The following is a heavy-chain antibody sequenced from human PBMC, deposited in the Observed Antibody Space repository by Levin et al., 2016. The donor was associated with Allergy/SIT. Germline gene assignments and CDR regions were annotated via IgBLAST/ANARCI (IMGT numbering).Heavy chain of an antibody. Sequence: GESLKISCAASGFTVSSNYMSWVRQAPGKGLEWVSVIYSGGSTYYADSVKGRFTISRDNSKNTLYLQINSLRVEDTAVYYCARGYDEYYFDYWGQGTLVTVSS. CDR2: IYSGGST. V-gene: IGHV3-66*01. D-gene: IGHD3-16*01. CDR3: ARGYDEYYFDY. J-gene: IGHJ4*02. CDR1: GFTVSSNY.